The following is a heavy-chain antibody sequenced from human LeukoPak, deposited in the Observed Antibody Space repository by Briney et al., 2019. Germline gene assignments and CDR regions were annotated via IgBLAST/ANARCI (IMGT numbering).Heavy chain of an antibody. D-gene: IGHD5-18*01. CDR3: ARWIQLWPANFDY. CDR1: GGTFSSYA. J-gene: IGHJ4*02. V-gene: IGHV1-69*13. Sequence: GASVKVSCKASGGTFSSYAISWVRQAPGQGLEWMGGIIPIFGTANYAQKFQGRVTITADESTSTAYMELRSLRSDDTAVYYCARWIQLWPANFDYWGQGTLVTVSS. CDR2: IIPIFGTA.